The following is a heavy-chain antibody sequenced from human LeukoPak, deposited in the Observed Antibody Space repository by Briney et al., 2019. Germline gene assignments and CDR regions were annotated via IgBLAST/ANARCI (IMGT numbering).Heavy chain of an antibody. CDR2: IKQDESEK. V-gene: IGHV3-7*01. CDR3: ARVSSVAGTDFDY. D-gene: IGHD6-19*01. Sequence: GGSLRLSCAASGFTFSSYWMSWVRQAPGKGLEWVANIKQDESEKYYVDSVKGRFTISRDNAKNSLYLQMNSLRAEDTAVYYCARVSSVAGTDFDYWGQGTLVTVSS. CDR1: GFTFSSYW. J-gene: IGHJ4*02.